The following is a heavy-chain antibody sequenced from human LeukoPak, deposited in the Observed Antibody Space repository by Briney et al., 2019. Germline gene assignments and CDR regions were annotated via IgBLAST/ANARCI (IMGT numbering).Heavy chain of an antibody. J-gene: IGHJ4*02. CDR2: IASDGSST. Sequence: GGSLRLSCAASGFTFSSYWMNWVRQAPGKGLVWISRIASDGSSTTYADSVKGRFSISRDNAKNTLYLQMNSLRVEDTAVYYCARGRPHGNDYRGQGTLVTVSS. D-gene: IGHD4-23*01. V-gene: IGHV3-74*01. CDR3: ARGRPHGNDY. CDR1: GFTFSSYW.